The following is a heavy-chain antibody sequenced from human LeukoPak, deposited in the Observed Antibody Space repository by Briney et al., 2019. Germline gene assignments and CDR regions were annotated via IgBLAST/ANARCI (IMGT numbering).Heavy chain of an antibody. CDR1: GFTFRNYL. CDR3: ARGYSRAAFDI. CDR2: ISSTDGTI. D-gene: IGHD2-15*01. Sequence: GGSLRLSCAASGFTFRNYLMNWVRQAPGKGLEWGSFISSTDGTIYYADSVKGRFTVSRDNGKNSLLLQMNSLRAEDTALYYCARGYSRAAFDIWGQGTVVAVSS. V-gene: IGHV3-48*01. J-gene: IGHJ3*02.